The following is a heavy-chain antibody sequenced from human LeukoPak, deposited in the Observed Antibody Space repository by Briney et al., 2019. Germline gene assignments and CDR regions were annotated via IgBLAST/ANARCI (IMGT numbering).Heavy chain of an antibody. CDR1: GGSISSSSYY. Sequence: SETLSLTCTVSGGSISSSSYYWGWIRQPPGKGLEWIGSIYYSGSTYYNPSLKSRVTISVDTSKNQFSLKLSSVTAADTAVYYCARGTPPGYWGQGTLVTVSS. J-gene: IGHJ4*02. CDR3: ARGTPPGY. CDR2: IYYSGST. V-gene: IGHV4-39*07.